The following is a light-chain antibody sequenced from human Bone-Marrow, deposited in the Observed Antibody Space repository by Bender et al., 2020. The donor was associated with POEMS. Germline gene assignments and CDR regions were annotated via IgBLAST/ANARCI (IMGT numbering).Light chain of an antibody. CDR3: VAWDGSLNGRV. V-gene: IGLV1-44*01. J-gene: IGLJ3*02. CDR2: TNN. CDR1: GSNIGGYP. Sequence: QSVLTQPPSVSGTPGQRVTISCSGSGSNIGGYPVNWYQQLPGTAPRLLIYTNNERPSGVPDRFSGSKSGTSASLAITGLQSDDEAIYFCVAWDGSLNGRVFGGGTKLTVL.